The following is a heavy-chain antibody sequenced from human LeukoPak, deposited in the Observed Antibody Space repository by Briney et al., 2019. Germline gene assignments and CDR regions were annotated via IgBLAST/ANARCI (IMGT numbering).Heavy chain of an antibody. CDR1: GFTFSSYW. CDR2: IKEDGSEK. D-gene: IGHD1-1*01. V-gene: IGHV3-7*01. Sequence: GGSLRLSCAASGFTFSSYWMTWVRQAPGKGLEWVANIKEDGSEKYYVDSVKGRFTISRDNAKNSLSLQMSSLRAEDTAVYYCARSTAGFDYWGQGTLVTVSS. J-gene: IGHJ4*02. CDR3: ARSTAGFDY.